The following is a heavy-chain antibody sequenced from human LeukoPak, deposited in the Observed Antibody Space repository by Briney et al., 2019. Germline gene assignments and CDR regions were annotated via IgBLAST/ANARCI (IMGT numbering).Heavy chain of an antibody. J-gene: IGHJ4*02. Sequence: GWSLILSCAASGFTFSSYAMSWVRQAPGKGLEWVSTISGSGTGTYYADSVKGRFTISRDNSKNTLFLQMNSLRAEDTAVYYCTKRPNYDSSGYFDYWGQGTLVTVSS. CDR2: ISGSGTGT. CDR1: GFTFSSYA. D-gene: IGHD3-22*01. V-gene: IGHV3-23*01. CDR3: TKRPNYDSSGYFDY.